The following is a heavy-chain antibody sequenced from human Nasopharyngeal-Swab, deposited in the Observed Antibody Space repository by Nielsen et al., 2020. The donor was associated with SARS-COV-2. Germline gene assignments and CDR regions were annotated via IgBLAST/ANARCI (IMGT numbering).Heavy chain of an antibody. Sequence: VGWVAVISYDGSNKYYADSVKGRFTISRDNSKNTLYLQMNSLRAEDTAVYYCAREAGTTVTTYGGVPDYWGQGTLVTVSS. CDR3: AREAGTTVTTYGGVPDY. D-gene: IGHD4-17*01. V-gene: IGHV3-33*05. J-gene: IGHJ4*02. CDR2: ISYDGSNK.